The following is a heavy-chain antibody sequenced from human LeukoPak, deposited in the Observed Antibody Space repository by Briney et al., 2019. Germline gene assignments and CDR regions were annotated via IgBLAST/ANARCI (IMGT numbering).Heavy chain of an antibody. D-gene: IGHD2-8*01. Sequence: SETLSLTCTVSGVSLTDYYWSWIRQSPGKGLEWIGEVSPDGYDKYNPSLKSRVSISVDRSENQLCLRLSSVTAADTAICFGARIRCVSGPEICYNHWAQGSLITVSS. CDR1: GVSLTDYY. CDR2: VSPDGYD. J-gene: IGHJ5*02. CDR3: ARIRCVSGPEICYNH. V-gene: IGHV4-34*01.